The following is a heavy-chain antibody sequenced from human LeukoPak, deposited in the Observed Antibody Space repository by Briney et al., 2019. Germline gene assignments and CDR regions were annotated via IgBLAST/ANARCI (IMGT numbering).Heavy chain of an antibody. V-gene: IGHV3-11*06. CDR3: ALHSSSWTIDS. CDR1: GFTFSDYY. J-gene: IGHJ5*01. CDR2: ISSGSTYT. Sequence: GGSLRLSCAVSGFTFSDYYMSWIRQAPGRGLEWVSYISSGSTYTKYADSVKGRVTISRDNAKNSLYLQMNSLRAEDTAVYYCALHSSSWTIDSWGQGTLVTVSS. D-gene: IGHD6-13*01.